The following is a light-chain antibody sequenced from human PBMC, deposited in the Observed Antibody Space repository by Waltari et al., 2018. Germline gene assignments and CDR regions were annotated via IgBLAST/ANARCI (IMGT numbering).Light chain of an antibody. CDR3: QQYNNWPPMT. J-gene: IGKJ5*01. V-gene: IGKV3-15*01. CDR2: GAA. Sequence: IVMTQSPATLSVSPGERATLPCRASQSVSSNLACYQQKPGQAPRLLIYGAATRATGIPARFSGSGSGTEFTLTISSLQSEDLALYYCQQYNNWPPMTFGQGTRLEIK. CDR1: QSVSSN.